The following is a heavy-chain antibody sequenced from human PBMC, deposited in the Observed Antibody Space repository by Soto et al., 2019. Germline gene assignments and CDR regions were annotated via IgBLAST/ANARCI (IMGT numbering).Heavy chain of an antibody. Sequence: QVQLVQSGAEVKKPGASVEVSCKASGYTFTTYYIHWVRHAPGQGLEWMGVINPGGVSTKYAQKFQDRVTMTSDTSPSTVYMGLSSLRSEDTAVYFCARGGNGDNVGYWYFDLWGRGTLVTVSP. CDR1: GYTFTTYY. CDR2: INPGGVST. J-gene: IGHJ2*01. CDR3: ARGGNGDNVGYWYFDL. V-gene: IGHV1-46*01. D-gene: IGHD4-17*01.